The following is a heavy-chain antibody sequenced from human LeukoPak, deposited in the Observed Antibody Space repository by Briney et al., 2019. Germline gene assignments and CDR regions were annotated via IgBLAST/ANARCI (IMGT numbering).Heavy chain of an antibody. J-gene: IGHJ6*02. D-gene: IGHD3-10*01. Sequence: GGSLRLSCAASGFTFSSYGMHWVRQAPGKGLEWVAVISYDGSNKYYAGSVKGRFTISRDNSKNTLYLQMNSLRAEDTAVYYCAKDGSRGYYYYGMDVWGQGTTVTVSS. V-gene: IGHV3-30*18. CDR1: GFTFSSYG. CDR3: AKDGSRGYYYYGMDV. CDR2: ISYDGSNK.